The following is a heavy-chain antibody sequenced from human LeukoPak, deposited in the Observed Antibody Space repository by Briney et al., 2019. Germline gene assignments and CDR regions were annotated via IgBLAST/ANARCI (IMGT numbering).Heavy chain of an antibody. V-gene: IGHV3-7*01. CDR1: GFTFHNYW. CDR2: IRGDGNEN. J-gene: IGHJ3*02. CDR3: ARDRSYYGDAYDI. Sequence: TGGSLRLSCAASGFTFHNYWMTWVRQAPGKGLEWVATIRGDGNENFHVDSLKGRFTISRDNANNSLHLQMNSLRVDDTAVYYCARDRSYYGDAYDIWGHGTLVTVSS. D-gene: IGHD1-26*01.